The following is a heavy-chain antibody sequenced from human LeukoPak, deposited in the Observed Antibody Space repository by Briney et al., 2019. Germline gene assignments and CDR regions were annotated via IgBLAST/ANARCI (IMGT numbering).Heavy chain of an antibody. CDR1: GFTFSSYG. J-gene: IGHJ4*02. Sequence: GGSLRLSCAASGFTFSSYGMHWVLQAPGKGLEWVAVISYDVGKKYYADSVKGRFTISRDNSKNTLYLQMNSLRAEDTAVYYRAKDDYYDTSGYRDWGQGTLVTVSS. CDR3: AKDDYYDTSGYRD. D-gene: IGHD3-22*01. CDR2: ISYDVGKK. V-gene: IGHV3-30*18.